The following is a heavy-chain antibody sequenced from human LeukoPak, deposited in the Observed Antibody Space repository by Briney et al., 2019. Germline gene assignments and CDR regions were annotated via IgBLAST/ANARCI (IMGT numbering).Heavy chain of an antibody. CDR1: GFTFSSYG. Sequence: GGSLRLSCAASGFTFSSYGMHWVRQAPGKGLEWVAFIRYDGSNKYYADSVKGRFTISRDNSKNTLYLQMNSLRAEDTAVYYCARECGPGTEYFQHWGQGTLVTVSS. D-gene: IGHD1-1*01. J-gene: IGHJ1*01. V-gene: IGHV3-30*02. CDR2: IRYDGSNK. CDR3: ARECGPGTEYFQH.